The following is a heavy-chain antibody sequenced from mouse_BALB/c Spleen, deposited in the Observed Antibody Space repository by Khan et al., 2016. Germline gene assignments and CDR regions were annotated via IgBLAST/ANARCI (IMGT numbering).Heavy chain of an antibody. CDR2: INPYNGDT. D-gene: IGHD1-1*01. CDR1: GYSFTGYF. CDR3: ARTSAFYGSSYPYWYFDV. Sequence: IQLVQSGPELVKPGASVKISCKASGYSFTGYFMNWVMQSHGKSLEWIGRINPYNGDTFYNQKFKGKATLTVDKSSSTAHMELRSLASEDSAVYYCARTSAFYGSSYPYWYFDVWGAGTTVTVSS. J-gene: IGHJ1*01. V-gene: IGHV1-20*02.